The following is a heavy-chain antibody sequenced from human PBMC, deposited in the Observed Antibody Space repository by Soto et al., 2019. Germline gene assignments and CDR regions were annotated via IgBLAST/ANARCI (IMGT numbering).Heavy chain of an antibody. CDR1: GYTFTSYY. V-gene: IGHV1-46*01. CDR3: ARDSTTYPPPEYYFDY. CDR2: INPSGGST. D-gene: IGHD4-17*01. Sequence: ASVKVSCKASGYTFTSYYMHWVRQAPGQGLEWMGIINPSGGSTSYAQKFQGRVTMTRDTSTSTVYMELSSLRSEDTAVYYCARDSTTYPPPEYYFDYWGQGTLVTVSS. J-gene: IGHJ4*02.